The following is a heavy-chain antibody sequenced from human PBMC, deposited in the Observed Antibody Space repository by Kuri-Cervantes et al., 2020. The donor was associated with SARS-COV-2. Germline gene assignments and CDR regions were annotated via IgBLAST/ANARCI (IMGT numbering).Heavy chain of an antibody. J-gene: IGHJ4*02. CDR1: GFSLSTSGVG. Sequence: GPTLVTPTQTVTLTCTFSGFSLSTSGVGVGWIRQPPGKALEGLALIYWDDDKCYSPSLKSRLTITKDTSKNQVVLTMTNMDPVDTATYYCAHRGYYDSSGSLDYWGQGTLVTVSS. D-gene: IGHD3-22*01. V-gene: IGHV2-5*02. CDR3: AHRGYYDSSGSLDY. CDR2: IYWDDDK.